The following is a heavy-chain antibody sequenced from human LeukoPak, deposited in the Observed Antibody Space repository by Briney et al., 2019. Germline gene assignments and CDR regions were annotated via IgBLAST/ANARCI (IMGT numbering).Heavy chain of an antibody. Sequence: GGSLRLSCAASGFTFSSYSVNWVRQAPGKGLEWVSSINSIGSYMYYADSVKGRFTISRDNAKDSLYLQMSSLRAEDTAVYYCARDDVAWNDVHWFDPWGQGTLVTVSS. D-gene: IGHD1-1*01. CDR3: ARDDVAWNDVHWFDP. J-gene: IGHJ5*02. CDR1: GFTFSSYS. CDR2: INSIGSYM. V-gene: IGHV3-21*01.